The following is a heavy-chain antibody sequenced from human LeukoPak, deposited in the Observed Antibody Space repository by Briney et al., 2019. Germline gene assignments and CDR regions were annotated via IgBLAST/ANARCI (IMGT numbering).Heavy chain of an antibody. CDR2: IWYDGSNK. J-gene: IGHJ4*02. CDR1: GFTFSSYG. V-gene: IGHV3-33*01. D-gene: IGHD3-22*01. Sequence: GRSLRLSCAASGFTFSSYGMHWVRQAPGKGLEWVAVIWYDGSNKYYADSVKGRFTISRDNSKNTLYLQMNSLRAEDTAVYYCAVDYGSSGYFDYWGQGTLVTVSS. CDR3: AVDYGSSGYFDY.